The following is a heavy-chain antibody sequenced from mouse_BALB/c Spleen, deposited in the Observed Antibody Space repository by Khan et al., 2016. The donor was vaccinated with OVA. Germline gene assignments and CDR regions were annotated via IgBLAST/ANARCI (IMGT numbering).Heavy chain of an antibody. Sequence: QVRLQQSGAELARPGASVKLSCKASGYTFTDYYINWLKQRTGQGLEWIGEIYPRSGNTYYNEKFKGKATLTADKSSSAAYMQLSSLTSEDSAVYFCARRNYFGYTFGHWGQGTLVTVSA. V-gene: IGHV1-77*01. CDR3: ARRNYFGYTFGH. D-gene: IGHD1-2*01. CDR1: GYTFTDYY. CDR2: IYPRSGNT. J-gene: IGHJ3*01.